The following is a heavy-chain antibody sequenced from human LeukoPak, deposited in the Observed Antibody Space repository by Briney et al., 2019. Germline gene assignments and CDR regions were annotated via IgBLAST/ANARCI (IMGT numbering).Heavy chain of an antibody. CDR2: IYYSGST. J-gene: IGHJ6*02. CDR3: ARVVVVPAAMHYYYYGMDV. D-gene: IGHD2-2*01. V-gene: IGHV4-59*01. CDR1: GGSISSYY. Sequence: SETLSLTCTVSGGSISSYYWGWIRQPPGKGLEWIGYIYYSGSTNYTPSLKSRVTISVDTSKNQFSLKLSSVTAADTAVYYCARVVVVPAAMHYYYYGMDVWGQGTTVTVSS.